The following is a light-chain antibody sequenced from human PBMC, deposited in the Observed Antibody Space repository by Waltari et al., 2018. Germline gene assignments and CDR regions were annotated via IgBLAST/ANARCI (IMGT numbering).Light chain of an antibody. J-gene: IGKJ4*01. CDR2: KVS. CDR1: ESLLSRDGLTY. V-gene: IGKV2-30*01. Sequence: DVVMTQSPLALSVSLGQSASTSCRSSESLLSRDGLTYVSWFHQRPGQSPRRHFYKVSDRDSGAPDRISASGSGTDFTLKINRVEAEDVGLYYCMQGTHWPPLTFGGGTKLEIK. CDR3: MQGTHWPPLT.